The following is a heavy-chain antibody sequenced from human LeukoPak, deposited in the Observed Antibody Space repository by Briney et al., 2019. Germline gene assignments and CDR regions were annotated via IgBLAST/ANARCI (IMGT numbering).Heavy chain of an antibody. CDR1: GGSFSGYY. CDR2: INHSGST. Sequence: SETLSLTCAVYGGSFSGYYWGWIRQPPGKGLEWIGEINHSGSTNYNPSLKSRVTISVDTSKNQFSLKLSSVTAADTAVYYCARGRGIAARRASNYFDYWGQGTLVTVSS. D-gene: IGHD6-6*01. V-gene: IGHV4-34*01. J-gene: IGHJ4*02. CDR3: ARGRGIAARRASNYFDY.